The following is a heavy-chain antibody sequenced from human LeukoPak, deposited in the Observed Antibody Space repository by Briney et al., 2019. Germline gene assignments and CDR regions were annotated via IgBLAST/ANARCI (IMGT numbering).Heavy chain of an antibody. V-gene: IGHV1-69*04. J-gene: IGHJ4*02. CDR1: GGTFSSYA. CDR2: IIPIFGIA. CDR3: ASMEMATITIDY. D-gene: IGHD5-24*01. Sequence: TVKVSCKASGGTFSSYAISWVRQAPGQGLEWMGRIIPIFGIANYAQKFQGRVTITADKSTSTAYMELSSLRSEDTAVYYCASMEMATITIDYWGQGTLVTVSS.